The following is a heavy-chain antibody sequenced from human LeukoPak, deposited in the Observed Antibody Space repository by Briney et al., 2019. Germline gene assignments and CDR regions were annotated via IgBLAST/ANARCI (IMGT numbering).Heavy chain of an antibody. CDR3: ATGNWNLEYY. Sequence: SETLSLTCTVSGGSISSSSYYWGWIRQPPGKGLEWIGSIYYSGSTNYNPSLKSRVTISVDTSKNQFSLKLSSVTAADTAVYYCATGNWNLEYYWGQGTLVTVSS. CDR1: GGSISSSSYY. V-gene: IGHV4-39*07. J-gene: IGHJ4*02. CDR2: IYYSGST. D-gene: IGHD1-20*01.